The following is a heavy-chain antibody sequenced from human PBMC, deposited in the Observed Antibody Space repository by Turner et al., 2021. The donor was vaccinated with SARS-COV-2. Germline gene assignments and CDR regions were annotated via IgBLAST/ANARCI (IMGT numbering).Heavy chain of an antibody. D-gene: IGHD3-22*01. CDR1: GGSISSYY. CDR3: ARHPYYYESSGYHFDY. Sequence: QVQLQESGPGLVKPSETLSLTCTVSGGSISSYYWSWIRQPPGKGLEWIGYSYYSGSTNYNPSLKSRVTISVDTSKNQFSLKLSSVTAADTARYYCARHPYYYESSGYHFDYWGQGTLVTVSS. J-gene: IGHJ4*02. V-gene: IGHV4-59*08. CDR2: SYYSGST.